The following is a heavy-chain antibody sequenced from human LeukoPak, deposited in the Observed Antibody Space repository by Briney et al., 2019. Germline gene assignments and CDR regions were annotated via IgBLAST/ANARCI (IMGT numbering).Heavy chain of an antibody. V-gene: IGHV3-15*01. J-gene: IGHJ4*02. CDR3: STERGYRRYGRLYYYFDY. CDR1: GFTFTNAW. CDR2: IKSKTDDGTT. D-gene: IGHD5-12*01. Sequence: GGSLRLSCAASGFTFTNAWMSWVRQAPGKGLEWVGHIKSKTDDGTTDYTAPVKGRFTISRDDSKNTLYLQMNSLKTEDTAVYYCSTERGYRRYGRLYYYFDYWGQGTLVTVSS.